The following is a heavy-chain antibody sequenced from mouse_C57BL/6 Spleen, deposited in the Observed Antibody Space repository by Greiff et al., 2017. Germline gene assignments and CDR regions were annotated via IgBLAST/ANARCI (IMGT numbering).Heavy chain of an antibody. CDR3: AGHEDGYFFAY. D-gene: IGHD2-3*01. V-gene: IGHV1-62-2*01. Sequence: VQLQQSGAELVKPGASVTLSCKASGYTFTEYTIHWVKQRSGQGLEWIGWFYPGSGSIKYNEKFKDKATLPADKSSSTVYMELSRLTCKSSAVYFGAGHEDGYFFAYWGQGTLVTVSA. J-gene: IGHJ3*01. CDR1: GYTFTEYT. CDR2: FYPGSGSI.